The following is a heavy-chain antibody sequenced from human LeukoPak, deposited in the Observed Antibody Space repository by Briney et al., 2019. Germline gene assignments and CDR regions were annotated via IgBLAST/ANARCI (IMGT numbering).Heavy chain of an antibody. CDR2: IYYSGST. CDR1: GGSMSRYY. V-gene: IGHV4-59*01. CDR3: ARYSYGYVNWFDP. J-gene: IGHJ5*02. D-gene: IGHD5-18*01. Sequence: PSETLSLTCSVSGGSMSRYYWSWIRQPPGKGLQWIGYIYYSGSTNYNPSLKSRVTISVDTSKNQFSLKLSSVTAADTAVYYCARYSYGYVNWFDPWGQGTLVTVSS.